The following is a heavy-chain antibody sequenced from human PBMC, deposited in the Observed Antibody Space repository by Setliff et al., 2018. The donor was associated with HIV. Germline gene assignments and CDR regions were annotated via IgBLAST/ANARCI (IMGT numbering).Heavy chain of an antibody. D-gene: IGHD2-8*01. J-gene: IGHJ5*02. CDR1: GDSISRSNYY. V-gene: IGHV4-39*01. CDR2: ISSSGGT. Sequence: PSETLSLTCSVSGDSISRSNYYWGWTRQSPGKGLEWVGSISSSGGTSYSAASLKSRVTLSIDTSKNQFSPKLTSVTAADTAMYHCARTGWAQLIQGAWFGPWGQGVLVTVSS. CDR3: ARTGWAQLIQGAWFGP.